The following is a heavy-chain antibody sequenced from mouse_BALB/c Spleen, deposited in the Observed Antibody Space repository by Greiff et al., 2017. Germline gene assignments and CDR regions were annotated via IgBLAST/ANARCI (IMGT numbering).Heavy chain of an antibody. V-gene: IGHV5-12-2*01. CDR2: ISNGGGST. J-gene: IGHJ3*01. Sequence: EVQVVESGGGLVKPGGSLKLSCAASGFTFSSYTMSWVRQTPEKRLEWVAYISNGGGSTYYPDTVKGRFTISRDNAKNTLYLQMSSLKSEDTAMYYCARHTYTWFAYWGQGTLVTVSA. CDR3: ARHTYTWFAY. CDR1: GFTFSSYT.